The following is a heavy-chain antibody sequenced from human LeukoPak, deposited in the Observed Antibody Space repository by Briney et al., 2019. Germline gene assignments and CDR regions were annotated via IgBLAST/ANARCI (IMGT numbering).Heavy chain of an antibody. D-gene: IGHD1-7*01. J-gene: IGHJ4*02. Sequence: GGSLRLSCAASGFTFTSYAMNWVRQAPGKGLEWISFIRSSGSSTYHADSVKGRFTISKENSKNTLYMHMSILRAEDTALYYCSKSGSGTSSFPYFDYWGQGTLVTVSS. V-gene: IGHV3-23*01. CDR2: IRSSGSST. CDR3: SKSGSGTSSFPYFDY. CDR1: GFTFTSYA.